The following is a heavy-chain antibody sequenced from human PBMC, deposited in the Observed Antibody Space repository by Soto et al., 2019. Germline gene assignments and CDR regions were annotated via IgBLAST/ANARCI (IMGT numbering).Heavy chain of an antibody. J-gene: IGHJ5*02. V-gene: IGHV3-30*03. D-gene: IGHD4-4*01. Sequence: QVQLVESGGGVVQPGRSLRLSCAASGFTFSSYGMHWVRQAPGKGLEWVAVISSDGSNKFYADSVKGRLTISRDNSMNTLYLQLNSLRAEETALYYCAGSNSGGINWFDPWGQGTLVIVSS. CDR3: AGSNSGGINWFDP. CDR1: GFTFSSYG. CDR2: ISSDGSNK.